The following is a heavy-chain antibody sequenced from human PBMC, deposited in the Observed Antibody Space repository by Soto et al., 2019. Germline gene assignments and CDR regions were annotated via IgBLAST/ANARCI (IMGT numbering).Heavy chain of an antibody. CDR2: IIPIFGTA. D-gene: IGHD3-3*01. J-gene: IGHJ6*02. CDR3: ASHILTLFGVVNYYYGMDV. CDR1: GGTFSSYA. Sequence: SVKVSCKASGGTFSSYAISWVRQAPGQGLEWMGGIIPIFGTANYAQKFQGRVTITADESTSTAYMELSSLRSEDTAVYYCASHILTLFGVVNYYYGMDVWGQGTTVTVSS. V-gene: IGHV1-69*13.